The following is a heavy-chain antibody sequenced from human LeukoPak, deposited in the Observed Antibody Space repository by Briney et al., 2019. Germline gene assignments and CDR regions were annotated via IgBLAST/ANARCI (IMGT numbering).Heavy chain of an antibody. Sequence: ASVKVSSKASGYTFTDYYMHWVRQAPGQGLEWMGWINPDSGGTNYAQKFQGRVTMIRDTSISTAYMELSRLRSDDTAVYYCARDAYYVSGSYPYWAQGTLLTVSS. CDR2: INPDSGGT. CDR1: GYTFTDYY. CDR3: ARDAYYVSGSYPY. J-gene: IGHJ4*02. V-gene: IGHV1-2*02. D-gene: IGHD3-10*01.